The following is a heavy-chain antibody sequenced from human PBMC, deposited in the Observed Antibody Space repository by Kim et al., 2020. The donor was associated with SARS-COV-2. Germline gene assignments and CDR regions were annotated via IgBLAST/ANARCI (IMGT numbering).Heavy chain of an antibody. J-gene: IGHJ6*03. Sequence: SETLSLTCTVSGGSISSSSYYWGWIRQPPGKGLEWIGSIYYSGSTYYNPSLKSRVTISVDTSKNQFSLKLSSVTAADTAVYYCARQGPVVPAAIYYYYYMDVWGKGTTVTVSS. CDR3: ARQGPVVPAAIYYYYYMDV. CDR2: IYYSGST. V-gene: IGHV4-39*01. CDR1: GGSISSSSYY. D-gene: IGHD2-2*01.